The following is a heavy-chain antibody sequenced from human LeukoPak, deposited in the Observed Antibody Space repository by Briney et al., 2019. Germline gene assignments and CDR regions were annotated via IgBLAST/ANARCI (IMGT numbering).Heavy chain of an antibody. CDR2: ISSSGSTI. CDR3: AKAYSSSWFSNFDY. J-gene: IGHJ4*02. D-gene: IGHD6-13*01. Sequence: GGSLRLSCAASGFTFSSYEMNWVRQAPGKGLEWVSYISSSGSTIYYADSVKGRFTISRDSSKNTLYLQMNSLRAEDTAVYYCAKAYSSSWFSNFDYWGQGTLVTVSS. V-gene: IGHV3-48*03. CDR1: GFTFSSYE.